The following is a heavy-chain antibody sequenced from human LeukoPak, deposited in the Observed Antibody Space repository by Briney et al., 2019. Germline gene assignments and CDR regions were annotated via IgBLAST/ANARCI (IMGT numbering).Heavy chain of an antibody. D-gene: IGHD3-10*01. CDR3: ARDLGGTMVRGVN. CDR2: IYSGGST. J-gene: IGHJ4*02. CDR1: GFTVSSNY. Sequence: PGGSLRLSCAASGFTVSSNYMSWVRQAPGKGLEWVSVIYSGGSTYYADSVKGRFTISRDNSKNTLYLQMNSLRAEDTAVYYCARDLGGTMVRGVNWGQGTLVTVSS. V-gene: IGHV3-66*01.